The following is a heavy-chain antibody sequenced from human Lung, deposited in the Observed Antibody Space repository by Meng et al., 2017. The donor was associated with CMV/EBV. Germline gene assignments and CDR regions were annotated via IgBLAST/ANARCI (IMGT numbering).Heavy chain of an antibody. J-gene: IGHJ5*02. CDR2: IYPGDSDT. Sequence: SLTSYWIGWVRQMPGKGLEWMGIIYPGDSDTRYSPSFQGQVTISADKSISTAYLQWSSLKASDTAMYYCARHIRRGDYSSHKWFDPWGQGTLVTVSS. CDR1: SLTSYW. CDR3: ARHIRRGDYSSHKWFDP. V-gene: IGHV5-51*01. D-gene: IGHD4-11*01.